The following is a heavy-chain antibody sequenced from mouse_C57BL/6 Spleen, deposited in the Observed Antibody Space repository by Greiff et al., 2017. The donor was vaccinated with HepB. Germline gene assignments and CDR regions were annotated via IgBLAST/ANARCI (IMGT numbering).Heavy chain of an antibody. J-gene: IGHJ2*01. V-gene: IGHV5-6*02. CDR2: ISSGGSYT. CDR3: ARQGTGRDLDY. Sequence: EVKLVESGGDLVKPGGSLKLSCAASGFTFSSYGMSWVRQTPDKRLEWVATISSGGSYTYYPDSVKGRFTISRDNAKNTLYLQMSSLKSEDTAMYYCARQGTGRDLDYWGQGTTLTVSS. CDR1: GFTFSSYG. D-gene: IGHD4-1*01.